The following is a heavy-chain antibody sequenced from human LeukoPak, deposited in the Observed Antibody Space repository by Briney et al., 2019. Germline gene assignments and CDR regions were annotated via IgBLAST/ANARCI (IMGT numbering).Heavy chain of an antibody. D-gene: IGHD3/OR15-3a*01. J-gene: IGHJ4*02. CDR2: IDTSGGST. V-gene: IGHV3-23*01. Sequence: GESLTLSCSASGFTFSSYAMAWVRQTPGKGLEWVSTIDTSGGSTHYADSVKGRFTISRDNSKNTMYLQMNSLRVEETAIYYCATDVGTVFFDNWGQGTVVTVSS. CDR3: ATDVGTVFFDN. CDR1: GFTFSSYA.